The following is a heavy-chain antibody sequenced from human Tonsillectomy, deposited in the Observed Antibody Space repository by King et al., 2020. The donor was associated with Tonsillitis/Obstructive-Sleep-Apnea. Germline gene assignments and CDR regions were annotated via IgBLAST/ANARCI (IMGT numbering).Heavy chain of an antibody. Sequence: QLQESGPRLVKPSETLSLTCTVSGGSISSSSSYWGWIRQPPGKGLEWIGNIYYSGSTYYNPSLKSRLTISVDTSKNQFSLKLSSVTAADTAVYYCARHSGPLLHLYFDLWGRGTLVTVSS. V-gene: IGHV4-39*01. D-gene: IGHD3-10*01. CDR1: GGSISSSSSY. J-gene: IGHJ2*01. CDR3: ARHSGPLLHLYFDL. CDR2: IYYSGST.